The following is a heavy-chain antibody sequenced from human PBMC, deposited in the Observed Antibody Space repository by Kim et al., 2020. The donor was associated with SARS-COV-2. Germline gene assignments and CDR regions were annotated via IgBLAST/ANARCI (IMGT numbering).Heavy chain of an antibody. Sequence: GGSLRLSCAASGFTFSSYGMHWVRQAPGKGLEWVAVISYDGSNKYYADSVKGRFTISRDNSKNTLYLQMNSLRAEDTAVYYCAKSSGSGANPGDYWGQGTLVTVSS. D-gene: IGHD3-10*01. CDR2: ISYDGSNK. V-gene: IGHV3-30*18. CDR1: GFTFSSYG. CDR3: AKSSGSGANPGDY. J-gene: IGHJ4*02.